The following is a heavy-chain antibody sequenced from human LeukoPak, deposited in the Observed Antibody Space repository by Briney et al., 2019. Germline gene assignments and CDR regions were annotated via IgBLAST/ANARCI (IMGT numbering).Heavy chain of an antibody. Sequence: GGSLRLSCAASVFTFSTYGFHWVRQAPGKGLEWVAFISYDGSDDYYAASVKGRFTISRDNSKNTLYLQMNGLRPEDTAVYYCSKGRGDYDDFRLGYWGQGTLVTVSS. CDR2: ISYDGSDD. CDR3: SKGRGDYDDFRLGY. CDR1: VFTFSTYG. J-gene: IGHJ4*02. D-gene: IGHD4-17*01. V-gene: IGHV3-30*02.